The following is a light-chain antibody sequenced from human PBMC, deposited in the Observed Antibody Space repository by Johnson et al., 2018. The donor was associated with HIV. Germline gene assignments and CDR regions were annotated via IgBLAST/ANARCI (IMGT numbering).Light chain of an antibody. CDR3: GTWDSSLSAA. CDR2: ENN. CDR1: SSDMGNYA. V-gene: IGLV1-51*02. Sequence: QSVLTQPPSVSAAPGQKVTISCSGSSSDMGNYAVSWYQQLPGTAPKLLIYENNKRPSGIPDRFPGSKSGTSATLAITGLQTGDEADYYCGTWDSSLSAAVGTGTKVTVL. J-gene: IGLJ1*01.